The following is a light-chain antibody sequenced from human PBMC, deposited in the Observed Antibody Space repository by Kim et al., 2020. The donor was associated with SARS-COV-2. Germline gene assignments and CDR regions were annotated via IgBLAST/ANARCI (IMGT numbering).Light chain of an antibody. J-gene: IGLJ3*02. V-gene: IGLV8-61*01. CDR2: AGN. CDR1: SGPVTGTHY. CDR3: AVYMGRDIWV. Sequence: QTVVTQEPSISVSPGGTVTLTCGLNSGPVTGTHYVSWYQQSAGQAPRTLIYAGNVAASGAPDRFSGSILGNKAALTITGAEAEDECVYHCAVYMGRDIWVFGGGTQLTVL.